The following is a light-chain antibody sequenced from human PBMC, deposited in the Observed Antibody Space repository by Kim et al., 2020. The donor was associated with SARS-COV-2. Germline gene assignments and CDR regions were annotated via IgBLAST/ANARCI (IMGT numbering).Light chain of an antibody. Sequence: SASVGDGVAITCRASQYIRNDLGWYQQKPGKAPKLLIYAASTLHIGVPSRFSGSGSGTDFTLTISSLQPEDFATYYCLQDYNYPRTFGQGTKLEI. CDR3: LQDYNYPRT. J-gene: IGKJ2*01. CDR1: QYIRND. V-gene: IGKV1-6*01. CDR2: AAS.